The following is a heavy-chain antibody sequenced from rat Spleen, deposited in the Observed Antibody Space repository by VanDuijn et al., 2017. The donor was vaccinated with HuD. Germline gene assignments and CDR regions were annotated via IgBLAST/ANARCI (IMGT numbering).Heavy chain of an antibody. Sequence: EVQLVESGGGLVQPGRSLKLSCAASGFTFSDYYMAWVRQAPTKGLEWVASISYDGGSTDYRDSVKGRFTISRDNAKSSRYLQMDSLGSEDTPTYYGTTVYPVMDAWGQGASVTVSS. CDR1: GFTFSDYY. CDR3: TTVYPVMDA. D-gene: IGHD1-4*01. CDR2: ISYDGGST. V-gene: IGHV5-20*01. J-gene: IGHJ4*01.